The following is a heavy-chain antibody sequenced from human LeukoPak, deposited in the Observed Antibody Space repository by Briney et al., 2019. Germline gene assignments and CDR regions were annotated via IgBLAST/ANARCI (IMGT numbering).Heavy chain of an antibody. Sequence: GGSLSLSCAGSGFPFIRYALSWVRQAPGKGLEWVSLISGNGGTTYYVDSVKGRFTISRDNSKNTLYLQMNSLRAEDTAVYFCAKDNGAGNFDYWGQGTLVTVSS. D-gene: IGHD1-26*01. CDR3: AKDNGAGNFDY. V-gene: IGHV3-23*01. CDR2: ISGNGGTT. J-gene: IGHJ4*02. CDR1: GFPFIRYA.